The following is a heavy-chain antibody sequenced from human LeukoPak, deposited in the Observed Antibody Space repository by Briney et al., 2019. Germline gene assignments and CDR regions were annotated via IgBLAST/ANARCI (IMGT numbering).Heavy chain of an antibody. CDR1: GYTLTELS. Sequence: ASVKVSCKVSGYTLTELSMHWVRQAPGKGLEWMGGFDPEDGETIYAQKFQGRVTMTEDTSTDTAYMELSGLRSEDTAVYYCATVGGLGSGSYYNVVYYFDYWGQGTLVTVSS. CDR3: ATVGGLGSGSYYNVVYYFDY. J-gene: IGHJ4*02. D-gene: IGHD3-10*01. CDR2: FDPEDGET. V-gene: IGHV1-24*01.